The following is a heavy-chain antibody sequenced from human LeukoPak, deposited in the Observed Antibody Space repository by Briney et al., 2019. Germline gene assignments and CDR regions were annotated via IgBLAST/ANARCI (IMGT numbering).Heavy chain of an antibody. V-gene: IGHV4-39*01. J-gene: IGHJ3*02. CDR2: IYYSGST. CDR1: GGSISSSSYY. Sequence: PSETLSLTCTVSGGSISSSSYYWGWIRQPPGKGLEWIGSIYYSGSTYYNPSLKSRVTISVDTSKNQFSRKLSSVTAADTAVYYCARGVVVAAKDAFDIWGQGTMVTVSS. D-gene: IGHD2-15*01. CDR3: ARGVVVAAKDAFDI.